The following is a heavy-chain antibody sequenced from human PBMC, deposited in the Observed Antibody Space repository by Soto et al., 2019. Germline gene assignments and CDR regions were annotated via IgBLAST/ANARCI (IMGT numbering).Heavy chain of an antibody. V-gene: IGHV3-11*01. CDR2: IAHSGSTK. J-gene: IGHJ4*02. CDR1: GFTFSDYY. Sequence: QVQLVESGGALVKPGGSLRLSCAASGFTFSDYYMSWIRQAPGKGLEWVSDIAHSGSTKYYADSVMGRFTISRDNAKNSLYLQMNSLRVEDTAVYYCSRDGGGRGAAHGDFANWGQGTLVTVSS. D-gene: IGHD6-6*01. CDR3: SRDGGGRGAAHGDFAN.